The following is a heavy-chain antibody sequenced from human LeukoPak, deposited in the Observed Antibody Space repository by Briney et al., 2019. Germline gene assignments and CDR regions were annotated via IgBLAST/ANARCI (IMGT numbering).Heavy chain of an antibody. V-gene: IGHV4-59*05. CDR2: IYYSGST. Sequence: SETLSLTCTVSGGSISSYYWSWIRQPAGKGLEWIGSIYYSGSTYYNPSLKSRVTISVDTSKNQFSLKLSSVTAADTAVYYCARWIGGAYCSSTSCHRNYYFDYWGQGTLVTVSS. CDR1: GGSISSYY. D-gene: IGHD2-2*02. CDR3: ARWIGGAYCSSTSCHRNYYFDY. J-gene: IGHJ4*02.